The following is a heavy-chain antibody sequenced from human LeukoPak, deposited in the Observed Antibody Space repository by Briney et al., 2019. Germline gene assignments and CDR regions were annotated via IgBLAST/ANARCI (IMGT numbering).Heavy chain of an antibody. J-gene: IGHJ4*02. V-gene: IGHV1-46*01. D-gene: IGHD3-9*01. CDR2: INPSGGST. Sequence: ASVKVSCKASGYTFTSYYMHWVRQAPGQGLEWMGIINPSGGSTSYAQKFQGRVTMTGDASTSTVYMELSSLRSEDTAVYYCARNQAHYDILTGGFDYWGQGTLVTVSS. CDR1: GYTFTSYY. CDR3: ARNQAHYDILTGGFDY.